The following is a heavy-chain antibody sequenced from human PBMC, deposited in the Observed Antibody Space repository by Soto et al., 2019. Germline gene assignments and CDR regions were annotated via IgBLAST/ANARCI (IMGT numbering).Heavy chain of an antibody. Sequence: QVQLVESGGGVIQPGTSLSLSCASSGFTFRSFGMYWVRQAPGKGLEWVAVVSYDGNHKYYADSVKGRFTVSRDNAKNMLYLQMNSLIGEDTAVYYCAKDVGQQLVLNYGMDVWGQGTTVTVSS. D-gene: IGHD6-13*01. CDR2: VSYDGNHK. V-gene: IGHV3-30*18. J-gene: IGHJ6*02. CDR3: AKDVGQQLVLNYGMDV. CDR1: GFTFRSFG.